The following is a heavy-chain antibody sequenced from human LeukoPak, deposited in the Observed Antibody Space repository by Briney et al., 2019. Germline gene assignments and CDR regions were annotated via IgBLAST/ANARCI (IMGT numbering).Heavy chain of an antibody. J-gene: IGHJ4*02. CDR3: ARDAFGDFSY. CDR1: GRLFRSYW. Sequence: GGSLRLSCTGSGRLFRSYWMDWVRQAPGKGLECVANIKKDGSERNYVGSVRGRFTISRDNAKNSVYLQMNSLRAEDTAVYYCARDAFGDFSYWGQGALVTVPS. CDR2: IKKDGSER. D-gene: IGHD3-10*01. V-gene: IGHV3-7*01.